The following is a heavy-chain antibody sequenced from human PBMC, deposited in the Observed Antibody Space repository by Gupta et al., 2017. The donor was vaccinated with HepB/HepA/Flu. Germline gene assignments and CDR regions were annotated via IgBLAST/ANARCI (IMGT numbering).Heavy chain of an antibody. CDR1: GGSISGSHSH. Sequence: HLQLQESGPGLVKPSATLSLTCLVSGGSISGSHSHWGWIRQPPGKGLEWIGRIYSSGSTKYNPSSQSRVTISVDTSKNQFSLKLSSVTAADTAVYYCARKCCYLDSRSRPNWFDPWGQGTRVTVSS. J-gene: IGHJ5*02. CDR2: IYSSGST. D-gene: IGHD2-15*01. V-gene: IGHV4-39*01. CDR3: ARKCCYLDSRSRPNWFDP.